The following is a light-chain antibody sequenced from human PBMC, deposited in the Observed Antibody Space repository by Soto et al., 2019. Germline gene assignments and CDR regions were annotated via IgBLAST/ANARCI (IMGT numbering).Light chain of an antibody. V-gene: IGKV3-20*01. CDR2: GAS. Sequence: ELVLTQSPGPLTLSPGAGAALSCRASQSVSSTYLAWCQQKPGQAPRLLIYGASTRATGIPDRFSGTGSGTDFTLTISRLEPEDFAVYYCQHFGDSPITFGQGTRLEIK. CDR3: QHFGDSPIT. J-gene: IGKJ5*01. CDR1: QSVSSTY.